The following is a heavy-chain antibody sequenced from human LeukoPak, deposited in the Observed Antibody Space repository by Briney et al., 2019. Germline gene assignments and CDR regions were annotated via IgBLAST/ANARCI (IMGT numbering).Heavy chain of an antibody. J-gene: IGHJ5*02. CDR3: AREISDDILTGYYIGYNWFDP. CDR1: GFTFSSYS. V-gene: IGHV3-21*01. CDR2: ISSSSSYI. Sequence: PGGSLRLSCAASGFTFSSYSMNWVRQVPGKGLEWVSSISSSSSYIYYADSVKGRFTISRDNAKNSLYLQMNSLRAEDTAVYYCAREISDDILTGYYIGYNWFDPWGQGTLVTVSS. D-gene: IGHD3-9*01.